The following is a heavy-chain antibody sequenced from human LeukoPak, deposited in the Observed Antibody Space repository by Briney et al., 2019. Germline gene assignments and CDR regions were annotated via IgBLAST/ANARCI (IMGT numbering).Heavy chain of an antibody. CDR2: INEDGSIT. J-gene: IGHJ4*02. CDR3: GRDLGGRSGL. D-gene: IGHD1-26*01. CDR1: GFTFRTYW. V-gene: IGHV3-74*01. Sequence: GGSLRLSCAVSGFTFRTYWMHWVRQVPGKGLVWVSRINEDGSITNYADSVTGRFRISRDNAENTLYLQMNSLRAEDTAVYYCGRDLGGRSGLWGQGTLVTVSS.